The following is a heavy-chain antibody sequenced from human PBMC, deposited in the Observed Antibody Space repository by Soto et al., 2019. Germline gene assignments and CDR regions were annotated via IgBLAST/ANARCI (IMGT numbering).Heavy chain of an antibody. V-gene: IGHV4-31*03. CDR1: GGAISGGRYY. CDR3: ARVLRGDFDY. J-gene: IGHJ4*02. D-gene: IGHD3-10*01. CDR2: IYYSGST. Sequence: PSETLSHTCTVAGGAISGGRYYLSWIRQHPGKGLEWIGYIYYSGSTYYNPSLKSRVTISVDTSKNQFSLKLSSVTAADTAVYYCARVLRGDFDYWGQGTLVTVSS.